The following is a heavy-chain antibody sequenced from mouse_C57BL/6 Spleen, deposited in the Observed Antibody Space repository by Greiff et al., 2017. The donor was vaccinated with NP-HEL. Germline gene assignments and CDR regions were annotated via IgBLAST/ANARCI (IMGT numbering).Heavy chain of an antibody. CDR1: GYTFTSYW. Sequence: VQLQQSGAELVKPGASVKMSCKASGYTFTSYWITWVKQRPGQGLEWIGDIYPGSGSTNYHEKFKSKATLTVDTSSSTAYMQLSSLTAEDSAVYYWAREGNHPYYFDYWVQGTTLTVSS. D-gene: IGHD2-1*01. J-gene: IGHJ2*01. CDR2: IYPGSGST. CDR3: AREGNHPYYFDY. V-gene: IGHV1-55*01.